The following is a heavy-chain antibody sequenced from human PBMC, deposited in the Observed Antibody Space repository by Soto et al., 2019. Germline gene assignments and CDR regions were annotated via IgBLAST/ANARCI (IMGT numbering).Heavy chain of an antibody. CDR3: ARGGGGYCSSTGCYYLFDY. Sequence: SETLSLTCTVSGGSISSYYWSWIRQPPGKGLEWIGYIYYSGSTNYNPSLKSRVTISVDTSKNQFSLKLSSVTAADTAVYYCARGGGGYCSSTGCYYLFDYWGQGTLVTVSS. D-gene: IGHD2-2*01. V-gene: IGHV4-59*01. CDR2: IYYSGST. CDR1: GGSISSYY. J-gene: IGHJ4*02.